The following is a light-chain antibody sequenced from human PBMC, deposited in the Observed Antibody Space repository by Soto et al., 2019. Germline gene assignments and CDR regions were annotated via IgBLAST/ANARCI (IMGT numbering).Light chain of an antibody. CDR1: QSVGNC. Sequence: EVVLTQSPATLSLSPGERATLSCRASQSVGNCLAWYQQKPGQAPRLLIFDASARIDGIPARFSGSGSETDFTLTISRLEPEDFAVYYCQQCSNWPTITFGQGTRLEIK. J-gene: IGKJ5*01. CDR2: DAS. CDR3: QQCSNWPTIT. V-gene: IGKV3-11*01.